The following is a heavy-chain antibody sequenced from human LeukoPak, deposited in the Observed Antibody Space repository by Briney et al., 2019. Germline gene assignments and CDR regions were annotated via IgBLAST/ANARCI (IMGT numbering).Heavy chain of an antibody. CDR3: ARGEMATIRGDFDY. CDR1: GYTFTTYW. V-gene: IGHV5-51*01. D-gene: IGHD5-24*01. CDR2: IYPGDSDT. J-gene: IGHJ4*02. Sequence: GESLKISCKGSGYTFTTYWIAWVRQMPGKGLEWMGIIYPGDSDTRYSPSFQGQVTISADRSISTTYLQWSSLRASDTAMYYCARGEMATIRGDFDYWGQGTLVTVSS.